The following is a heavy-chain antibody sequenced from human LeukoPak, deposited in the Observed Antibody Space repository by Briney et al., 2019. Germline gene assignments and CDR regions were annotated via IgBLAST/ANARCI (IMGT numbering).Heavy chain of an antibody. CDR3: VRGGSGWYDYYYYYMDA. CDR2: IIPILGIA. Sequence: SVKVSCKASGYTFTSYGISWVRQAPGQGLERMGGIIPILGIANYAQKFQGRVTITADKSTSTAYMELSSLRSEDTAVYYCVRGGSGWYDYYYYYMDAWGKGNTGTVSS. J-gene: IGHJ6*03. V-gene: IGHV1-69*04. CDR1: GYTFTSYG. D-gene: IGHD6-19*01.